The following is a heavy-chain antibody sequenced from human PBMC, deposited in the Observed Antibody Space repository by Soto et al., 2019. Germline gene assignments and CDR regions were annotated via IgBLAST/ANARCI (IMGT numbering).Heavy chain of an antibody. D-gene: IGHD1-26*01. Sequence: PGGSLRLSCAASGFTFSNAWMNWVLQAPWKGLEWVGRIKSKIDGGTIDYAAPVKGRFTISRDDSKNTLYLQMNSLKTEDTAVYYCKSGTSDDWGQGTLVTVSS. CDR2: IKSKIDGGTI. CDR3: KSGTSDD. CDR1: GFTFSNAW. V-gene: IGHV3-15*07. J-gene: IGHJ4*01.